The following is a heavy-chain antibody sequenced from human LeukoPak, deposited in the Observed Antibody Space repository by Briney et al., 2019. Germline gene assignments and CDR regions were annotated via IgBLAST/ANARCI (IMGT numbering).Heavy chain of an antibody. V-gene: IGHV4-38-2*02. J-gene: IGHJ5*02. CDR3: ARRLNWFDP. CDR2: IYHSGST. CDR1: GYSISSGYY. Sequence: SETLSLTCTVSGYSISSGYYWGWIRQPPGKGLEWIGSIYHSGSTYYNPSLKSRVTISVDTSKNQFSLKLSSVTAADTAVYYCARRLNWFDPWGQGTLVTVSS.